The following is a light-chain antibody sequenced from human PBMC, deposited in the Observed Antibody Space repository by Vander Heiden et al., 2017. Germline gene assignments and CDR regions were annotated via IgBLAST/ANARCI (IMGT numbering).Light chain of an antibody. CDR3: QVWDSSTDHPYV. V-gene: IGLV3-21*02. Sequence: SYVLTQPPSVSVAPGQTARITCGGNNIGSKSVHWYQQKPGQAPVLVVYDDGDQPSGIPERFSGSNSGNTATLTISRVEAGDEADYYCQVWDSSTDHPYVFGTGTQVTVL. CDR2: DDG. CDR1: NIGSKS. J-gene: IGLJ1*01.